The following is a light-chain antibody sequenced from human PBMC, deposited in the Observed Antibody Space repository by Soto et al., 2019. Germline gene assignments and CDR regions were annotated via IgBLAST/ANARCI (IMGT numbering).Light chain of an antibody. Sequence: EIVLTQSPGTLSLSPGERATLSCRASQSVSSSYLAWYQQKPGQAPRLLIYGASSRATGIPDRFSGSGSGTAFALTISSLQPEDVDVYYCQQYGSSPPWTFGQGTKVEIK. CDR3: QQYGSSPPWT. CDR2: GAS. V-gene: IGKV3-20*01. J-gene: IGKJ1*01. CDR1: QSVSSSY.